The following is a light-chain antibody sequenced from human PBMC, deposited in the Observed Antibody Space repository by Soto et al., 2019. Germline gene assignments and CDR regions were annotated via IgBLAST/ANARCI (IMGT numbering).Light chain of an antibody. CDR2: EVS. CDR1: SSDVVAYNS. V-gene: IGLV2-8*01. J-gene: IGLJ3*02. CDR3: ISYAGSDSCV. Sequence: QSALTQPPSASGSPGQSVTISCTGTSSDVVAYNSVSLYQQYPGKAPKLMIYEVSKRPSGVPDRFSGSKYGKTASLTVSGLQPEDEADYYCISYAGSDSCVFGGGIKIIVL.